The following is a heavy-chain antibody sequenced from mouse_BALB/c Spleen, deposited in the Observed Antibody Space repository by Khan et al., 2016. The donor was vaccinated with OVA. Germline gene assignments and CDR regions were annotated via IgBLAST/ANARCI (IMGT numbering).Heavy chain of an antibody. CDR2: INPSNGYT. Sequence: QVQLKESGAELARPGASVKMSCKASGYTFTTYTIHWVKQRPGQGLEWIGYINPSNGYTNYNQKFKDKSTLTADKSSSTAYMQLSSLTSDYSAVYDCAREGAYYRSDGWFSYWGQGTLVTVSA. CDR3: AREGAYYRSDGWFSY. V-gene: IGHV1-4*01. J-gene: IGHJ3*01. D-gene: IGHD2-14*01. CDR1: GYTFTTYT.